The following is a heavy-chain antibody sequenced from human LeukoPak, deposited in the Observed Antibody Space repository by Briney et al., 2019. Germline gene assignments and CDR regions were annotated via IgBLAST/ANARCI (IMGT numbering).Heavy chain of an antibody. Sequence: PGGSLRLSCAASGFTFSDHYLDWVRQAPGKGLEWVSIIYSGGSTYYADSVKGRFTISRDNSKNTVYLQVISLTAEDTAVYYCAKGDAWLRFGEWSQGTLVTVSS. D-gene: IGHD3-10*01. CDR1: GFTFSDHY. CDR3: AKGDAWLRFGE. CDR2: IYSGGST. V-gene: IGHV3-53*01. J-gene: IGHJ4*02.